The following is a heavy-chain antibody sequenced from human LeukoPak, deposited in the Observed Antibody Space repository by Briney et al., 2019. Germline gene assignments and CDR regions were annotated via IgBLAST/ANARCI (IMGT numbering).Heavy chain of an antibody. CDR3: AQNYGGTLY. V-gene: IGHV3-23*01. J-gene: IGHJ4*02. CDR2: ISASGGST. Sequence: PGGPLRLSCVASGFTFRNYAMSWVRQAPGKGLEWVSAISASGGSTDYADSVKGRFTISRDNSKNTLYLQMNSLRAEDTAVYYCAQNYGGTLYWGQGTLVTVSS. D-gene: IGHD4-23*01. CDR1: GFTFRNYA.